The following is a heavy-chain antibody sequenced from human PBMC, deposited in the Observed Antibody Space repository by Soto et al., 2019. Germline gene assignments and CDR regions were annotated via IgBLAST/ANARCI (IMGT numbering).Heavy chain of an antibody. J-gene: IGHJ4*02. CDR3: ARARGSSKIFDY. CDR2: IYYSGST. V-gene: IGHV4-30-2*01. Sequence: PSETLSLTCTVSGGSISSGGYYWSWIRQQPGKGLEWIGYIYYSGSTYYNPSLKSRVTISVDRSKNQFSLKLSSVTAADTAVYYCARARGSSKIFDYWGQGTLVTVPS. D-gene: IGHD1-26*01. CDR1: GGSISSGGYY.